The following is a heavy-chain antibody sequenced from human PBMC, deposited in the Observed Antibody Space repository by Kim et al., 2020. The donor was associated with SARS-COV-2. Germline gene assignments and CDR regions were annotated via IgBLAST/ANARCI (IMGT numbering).Heavy chain of an antibody. CDR2: IKEDGREI. D-gene: IGHD2-8*01. CDR3: ARDHGVASLGTIGHFDY. CDR1: GFTLSNYW. J-gene: IGHJ4*02. Sequence: GGSLRLSCMVSGFTLSNYWMSWLRQAPGKGLEWVASIKEDGREIHYFDSVKGRFTISRDNARNILYLQMTTLRAEDTAVYLCARDHGVASLGTIGHFDYWGQGTLVTVSS. V-gene: IGHV3-7*03.